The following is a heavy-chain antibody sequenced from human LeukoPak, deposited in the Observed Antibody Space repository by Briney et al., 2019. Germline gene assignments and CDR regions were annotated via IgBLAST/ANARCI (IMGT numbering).Heavy chain of an antibody. V-gene: IGHV3-30*18. CDR3: AKGGATHYFDY. D-gene: IGHD1-26*01. Sequence: GGSLRLSCTVSGFTVSSNSMSWVRQAPGKGLEWVAVISYDGSNKYYADSVKGRFTISRDNSKNTLYLQMNSLRAEDTAVYYCAKGGATHYFDYWGQGTLVTVSS. CDR2: ISYDGSNK. J-gene: IGHJ4*02. CDR1: GFTVSSNS.